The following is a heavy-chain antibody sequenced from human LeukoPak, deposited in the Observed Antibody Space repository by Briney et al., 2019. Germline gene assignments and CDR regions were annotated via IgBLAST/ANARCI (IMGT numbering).Heavy chain of an antibody. J-gene: IGHJ4*02. CDR2: ISGSGGST. V-gene: IGHV3-23*01. D-gene: IGHD2-2*01. Sequence: GGSLRLSCAASGFTFSSYAMSWVRQAPGKGLEWVSAISGSGGSTYYADSVKGRFTISRDNSKNTLYLQMNSLRAEDTAVYYCLYCSSTSCDRFDYWGQGTLVTVSS. CDR3: LYCSSTSCDRFDY. CDR1: GFTFSSYA.